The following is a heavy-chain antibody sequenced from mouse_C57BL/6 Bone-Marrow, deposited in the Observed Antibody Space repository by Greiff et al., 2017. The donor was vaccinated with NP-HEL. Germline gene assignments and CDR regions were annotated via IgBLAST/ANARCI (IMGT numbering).Heavy chain of an antibody. V-gene: IGHV1-74*01. CDR1: GYTFTSYW. J-gene: IGHJ4*01. Sequence: VQLQQPGAELVKPGASVKVSCKASGYTFTSYWMHWVKQRPGQGLEWIGRIHPSDSDTNYNQKFKGKATLTVDKSSSTAYMQLSSLTSEDSAGYYCALYGSRQDYALCYWGQGTSVTVSS. D-gene: IGHD1-1*01. CDR3: ALYGSRQDYALCY. CDR2: IHPSDSDT.